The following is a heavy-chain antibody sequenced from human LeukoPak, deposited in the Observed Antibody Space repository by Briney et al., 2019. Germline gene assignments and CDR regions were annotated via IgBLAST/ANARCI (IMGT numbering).Heavy chain of an antibody. Sequence: SETLSLTCAVYGGSFRGYYWSWIRQPPGKGLEWDGEINHSGSTNYNPSLERRVTISVDTSNNQFSLKLSSVTAADTAVYYCARGPVVPAAMSLFDIWGQGTMVTVSS. CDR3: ARGPVVPAAMSLFDI. D-gene: IGHD2-2*01. CDR1: GGSFRGYY. CDR2: INHSGST. J-gene: IGHJ3*02. V-gene: IGHV4-34*01.